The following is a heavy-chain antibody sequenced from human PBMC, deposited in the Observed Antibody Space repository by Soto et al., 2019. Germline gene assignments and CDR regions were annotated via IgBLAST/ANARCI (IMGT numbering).Heavy chain of an antibody. J-gene: IGHJ4*02. Sequence: PSETLSLTCAVYGGSFSGYYWTWIRQPPWTGLEWIGEINHSGSTNYNPSLKSRVTISVDTSKNQFSLKLTSVTAADTAVYYCAREKITGLFVYWGQGTLVTVDS. V-gene: IGHV4-34*01. D-gene: IGHD2-8*02. CDR3: AREKITGLFVY. CDR1: GGSFSGYY. CDR2: INHSGST.